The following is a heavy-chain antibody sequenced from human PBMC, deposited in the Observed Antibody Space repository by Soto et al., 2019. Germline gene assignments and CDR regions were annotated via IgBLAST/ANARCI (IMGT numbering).Heavy chain of an antibody. CDR3: AKDLPPSSYGDYEVGVDY. J-gene: IGHJ4*02. V-gene: IGHV3-23*01. D-gene: IGHD4-17*01. CDR2: ISGSGGST. CDR1: GFTFSSYA. Sequence: EVQLLESGGGLVQPGGSLRLSCAASGFTFSSYAMSWVRQAPGKGLEWVSAISGSGGSTYYADSVKGRFTISRDNSKNTLYLQMNSLRAEDTAVYYCAKDLPPSSYGDYEVGVDYWGQGTLVTVSS.